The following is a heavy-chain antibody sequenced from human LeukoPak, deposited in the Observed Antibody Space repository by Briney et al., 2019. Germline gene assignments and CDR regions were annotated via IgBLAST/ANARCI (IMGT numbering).Heavy chain of an antibody. CDR3: ARGFRRYDSSGYSGEYYFGY. V-gene: IGHV3-33*01. D-gene: IGHD3-22*01. J-gene: IGHJ4*02. CDR2: IWYDGSNK. CDR1: GLTFSSYG. Sequence: GRSLRLSCAASGLTFSSYGMHWVRQAPGKGLEWVAVIWYDGSNKYYADSVKGRFTISRDNSKNTLYLQMNSLRAEDTAVYYCARGFRRYDSSGYSGEYYFGYWGQGTLVTVSS.